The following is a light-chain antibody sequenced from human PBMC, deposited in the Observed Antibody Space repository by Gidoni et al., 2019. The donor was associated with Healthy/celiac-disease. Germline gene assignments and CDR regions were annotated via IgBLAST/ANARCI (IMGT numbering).Light chain of an antibody. J-gene: IGKJ4*01. CDR1: QSVSSY. V-gene: IGKV3-11*01. Sequence: EIVLTQSPATLSLSPGERATLSCRASQSVSSYLAWYQQKPGQAPRLLIYDASNRATGIPARFSGSGSGTAFTLTISSLEPEDFAGYYCQQRSNWRITFGGGTKVEIK. CDR3: QQRSNWRIT. CDR2: DAS.